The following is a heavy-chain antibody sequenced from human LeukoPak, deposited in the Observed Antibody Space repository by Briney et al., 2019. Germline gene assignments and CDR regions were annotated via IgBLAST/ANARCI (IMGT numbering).Heavy chain of an antibody. CDR1: GFTFSNYW. J-gene: IGHJ4*02. CDR2: INDDGTFT. D-gene: IGHD1-14*01. CDR3: GREILEPGKTLTY. Sequence: GGSLRLSCAASGFTFSNYWMHWVRQVPGKRLVWVSRINDDGTFTTYADSVKGRFTISRDNAKNTLYLQMNSLRAEDTAVYYCGREILEPGKTLTYWGQGSLITVSS. V-gene: IGHV3-74*01.